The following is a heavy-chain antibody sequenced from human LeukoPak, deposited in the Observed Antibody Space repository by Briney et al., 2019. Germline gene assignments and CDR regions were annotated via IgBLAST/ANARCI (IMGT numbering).Heavy chain of an antibody. V-gene: IGHV3-74*01. CDR2: INSDGSST. CDR3: ARAGSSSWYSNRFDP. Sequence: GGSLRLSCAASGFTFSSYWMHWVRQAPGKGLVWVSRINSDGSSTSYADSVKGRFTISRDNAKNTLYRQMNSLRAEDTAVYYCARAGSSSWYSNRFDPWGQGTLVTVSS. J-gene: IGHJ5*02. CDR1: GFTFSSYW. D-gene: IGHD6-13*01.